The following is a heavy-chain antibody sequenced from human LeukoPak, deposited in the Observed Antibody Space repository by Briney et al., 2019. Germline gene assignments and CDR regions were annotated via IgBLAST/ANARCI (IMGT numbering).Heavy chain of an antibody. V-gene: IGHV1-69*13. CDR1: GGTFSRYA. CDR2: IIPIFGTA. CDR3: ARSRPKDGYNH. Sequence: ASVKVSCKASGGTFSRYAISWVRQAPGQGLEWMGGIIPIFGTANYAQKFQGRVTITADESTSTAYMELSSLRSEDTAVYYCARSRPKDGYNHWGQGTMVTVSS. D-gene: IGHD5-24*01. J-gene: IGHJ3*01.